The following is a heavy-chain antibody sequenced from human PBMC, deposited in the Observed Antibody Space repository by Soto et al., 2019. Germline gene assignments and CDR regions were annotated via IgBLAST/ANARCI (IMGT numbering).Heavy chain of an antibody. CDR1: GFTVSSNY. CDR2: IYSGGST. CDR3: ARGYCSGGSCYPFSGMDV. V-gene: IGHV3-53*01. D-gene: IGHD2-15*01. J-gene: IGHJ6*02. Sequence: LRLSCAASGFTVSSNYMSWVRQAPGKGLEWVSVIYSGGSTYYADSVKGRFTISRDNSKNTLYLQMNSLRAEDTAVYYCARGYCSGGSCYPFSGMDVWGQGTTVTVSS.